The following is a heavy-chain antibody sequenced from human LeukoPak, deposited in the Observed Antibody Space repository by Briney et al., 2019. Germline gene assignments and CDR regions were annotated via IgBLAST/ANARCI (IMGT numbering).Heavy chain of an antibody. CDR2: IIPIFGTA. CDR1: GGTFSSYA. J-gene: IGHJ4*02. CDR3: ACFSRGSSSDIDY. D-gene: IGHD6-6*01. V-gene: IGHV1-69*05. Sequence: SVKVSCKASGGTFSSYAISWVRQAPGQGLEWMGGIIPIFGTANYARKFQGRVTITTDESTSTAYMELSSLRSEDTAVYYCACFSRGSSSDIDYWGQGTLVTVSS.